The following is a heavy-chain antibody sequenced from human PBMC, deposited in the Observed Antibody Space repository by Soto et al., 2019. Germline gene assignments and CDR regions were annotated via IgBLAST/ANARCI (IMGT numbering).Heavy chain of an antibody. CDR3: ATRVQNRGYSYTYTWLDP. J-gene: IGHJ5*02. CDR1: GGTFSSYA. CDR2: IIPIFGTA. Sequence: SVKVSCKASGGTFSSYAISWVRQAPGQGLEWMGGIIPIFGTANYAQKFQGRVTITADESTSTAYMDLSSLRSEDTAVYYCATRVQNRGYSYTYTWLDPWGRG. D-gene: IGHD5-18*01. V-gene: IGHV1-69*13.